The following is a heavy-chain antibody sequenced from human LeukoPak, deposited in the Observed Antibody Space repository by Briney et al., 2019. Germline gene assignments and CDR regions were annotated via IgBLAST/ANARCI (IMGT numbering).Heavy chain of an antibody. CDR2: ISAYNGNT. CDR1: GYTFTSYG. V-gene: IGHV1-18*04. Sequence: ASVKVSCKASGYTFTSYGISWVRQAPGQGLEWMGWISAYNGNTNYAQKLQGRVTMTTDTSTSTAYMELRSLRSDDTAVYYCARLPPKWSGELTDAFDIWGQGTVVTVSS. J-gene: IGHJ3*02. D-gene: IGHD3-10*01. CDR3: ARLPPKWSGELTDAFDI.